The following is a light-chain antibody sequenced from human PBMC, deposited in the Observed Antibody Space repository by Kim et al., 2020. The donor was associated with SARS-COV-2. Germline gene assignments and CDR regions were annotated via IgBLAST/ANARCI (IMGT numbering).Light chain of an antibody. J-gene: IGKJ4*01. CDR3: QQYYSTPLT. V-gene: IGKV4-1*01. CDR2: WAS. Sequence: ATINCKSSQSVLSSSNTKNYLAWYQQKPGQPPKLLIYWASSRESGVPDRFSGSGSGTDFTLTISSLQAEDVAVYYCQQYYSTPLTFGGGTKVEIK. CDR1: QSVLSSSNTKNY.